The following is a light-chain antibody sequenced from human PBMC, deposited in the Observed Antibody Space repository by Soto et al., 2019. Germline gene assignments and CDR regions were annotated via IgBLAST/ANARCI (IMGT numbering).Light chain of an antibody. V-gene: IGKV1-5*03. CDR3: QHYNSYSEA. Sequence: DSQMTQSPSTLFESVGDRVTITCRASQTISSWLAWYQQKPGKAPKLLIYKASTLKSGVPSRFSGSGSGTEFTLTISSLQPDDFATYYCQHYNSYSEAFGQGTKVDIK. J-gene: IGKJ1*01. CDR2: KAS. CDR1: QTISSW.